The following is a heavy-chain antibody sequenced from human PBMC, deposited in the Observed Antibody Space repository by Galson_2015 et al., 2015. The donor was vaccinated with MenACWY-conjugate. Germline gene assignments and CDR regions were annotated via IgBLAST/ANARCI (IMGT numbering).Heavy chain of an antibody. V-gene: IGHV3-23*01. Sequence: SLRLCCAASGSTFSDYAMSWVRQAPGKGLEWVSVLSASGGHTYYADSVKGRFTISRDNFKTTLSLQMNSLRAEETAVYYCAKVLGGYGDYYDYWGQGTLVTVSS. J-gene: IGHJ4*02. CDR2: LSASGGHT. CDR1: GSTFSDYA. D-gene: IGHD4-17*01. CDR3: AKVLGGYGDYYDY.